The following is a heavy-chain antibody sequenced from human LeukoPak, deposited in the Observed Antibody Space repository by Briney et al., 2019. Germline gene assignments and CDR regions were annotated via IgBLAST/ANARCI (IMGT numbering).Heavy chain of an antibody. D-gene: IGHD7-27*01. V-gene: IGHV3-30*04. CDR3: ARDPDELGQYYFDY. Sequence: GGSLCLSCAASGFTLSSYVIHWVRQAPGKGLGWVAVISNDGSNKDYTDSVNGRFTISRDYSKNTLYLQMNSLRPEDTAVYYCARDPDELGQYYFDYWGQGTLVTVSS. CDR2: ISNDGSNK. J-gene: IGHJ4*02. CDR1: GFTLSSYV.